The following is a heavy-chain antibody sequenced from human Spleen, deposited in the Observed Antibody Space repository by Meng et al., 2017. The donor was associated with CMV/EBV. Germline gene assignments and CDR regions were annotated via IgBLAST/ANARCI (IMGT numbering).Heavy chain of an antibody. J-gene: IGHJ6*01. V-gene: IGHV3-30-3*01. D-gene: IGHD2-15*01. CDR1: GFTFSSYA. CDR2: ISYDGSNK. Sequence: GESLKISCAASGFTFSSYAMHWVRQAPGKGLEWVAVISYDGSNKYYADSVKGRFTISRDNVKKSVYLQMNSLRVEDTGIYYCVRVLEDVVVVVPNYYYGMDAWGQGTAVTVSS. CDR3: VRVLEDVVVVVPNYYYGMDA.